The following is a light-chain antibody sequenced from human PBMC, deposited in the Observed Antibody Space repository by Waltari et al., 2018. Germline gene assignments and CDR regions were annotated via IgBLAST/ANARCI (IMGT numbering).Light chain of an antibody. Sequence: QSALTQPRSVSGSPGQSVTISCTGTSSDVGAYNYVSWYQHHPGKAPKLMIYDVNKRPRGVPGRFSGSKSGNTAFLTISGLQAEDEADYHCCSYAGSSLHYVFGTVTKVTVL. V-gene: IGLV2-11*01. CDR1: SSDVGAYNY. J-gene: IGLJ1*01. CDR2: DVN. CDR3: CSYAGSSLHYV.